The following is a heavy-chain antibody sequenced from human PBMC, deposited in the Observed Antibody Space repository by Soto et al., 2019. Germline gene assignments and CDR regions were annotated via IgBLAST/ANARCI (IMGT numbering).Heavy chain of an antibody. CDR2: ISYDGSNK. J-gene: IGHJ3*02. D-gene: IGHD5-18*01. Sequence: GGSLRLSCAASGFTFSSYGMHWVRQAPGKGLAWVAVISYDGSNKYYPDSVKGRFTISRDNSKNTLYLQMNSLRAGDTAVYYFANPPRYSFEKSDAFDIWGQGTMVTVS. V-gene: IGHV3-30*18. CDR3: ANPPRYSFEKSDAFDI. CDR1: GFTFSSYG.